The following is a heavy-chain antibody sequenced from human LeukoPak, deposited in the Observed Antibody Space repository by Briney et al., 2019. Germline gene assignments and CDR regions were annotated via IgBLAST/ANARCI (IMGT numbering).Heavy chain of an antibody. D-gene: IGHD1-26*01. CDR1: GFTLYSYG. CDR2: IGYDGSKS. V-gene: IGHV3-30*02. J-gene: IGHJ3*02. Sequence: PGGSLRLSXAASGFTLYSYGMHWVRQAPGKGLEWVAFIGYDGSKSYFADSVRGRFALSRDNSKNTLYLQMSSLRPEDTAVYFCAKDGGSGSYFAFDIWGQGTMVTVPS. CDR3: AKDGGSGSYFAFDI.